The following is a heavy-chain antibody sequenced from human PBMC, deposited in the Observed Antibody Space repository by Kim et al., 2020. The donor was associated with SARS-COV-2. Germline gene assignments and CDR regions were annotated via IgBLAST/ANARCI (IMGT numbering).Heavy chain of an antibody. V-gene: IGHV1-8*01. CDR2: MNPSIAET. J-gene: IGHJ6*02. CDR1: GYTFTSYD. Sequence: ASVKVSCKASGYTFTSYDINWVRQATGQGLEWMGWMNPSIAETGYAQKFQDRVTMTRDTSISTAYMGLTSLRSDDTAVYYCARGITQGMDVWGQGTTVTVSS. CDR3: ARGITQGMDV. D-gene: IGHD3-10*01.